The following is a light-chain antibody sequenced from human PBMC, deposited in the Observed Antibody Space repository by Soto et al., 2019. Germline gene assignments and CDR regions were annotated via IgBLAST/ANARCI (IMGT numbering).Light chain of an antibody. Sequence: SYELTQPPSVSVSPGQTASITCSGDKLGDKYACWYQQKPGQSPVLVIYQDSKRPSGIPERFSGSHSGNTATLTLSGTQAMDEADYYCQAWDSSNVVFGGGTKLTVL. CDR2: QDS. CDR1: KLGDKY. CDR3: QAWDSSNVV. V-gene: IGLV3-1*01. J-gene: IGLJ2*01.